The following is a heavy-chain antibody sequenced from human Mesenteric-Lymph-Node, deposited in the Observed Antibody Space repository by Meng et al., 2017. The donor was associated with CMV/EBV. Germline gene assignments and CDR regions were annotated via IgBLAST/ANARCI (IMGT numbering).Heavy chain of an antibody. CDR3: AKVRVASHWYYFDY. Sequence: SETLSLTCTVSGGSVSSGSYYWSWIRQPPGKGLEWIGYIYYSGSTNYNPSLKSRVTISVDTSKNQFSLKLSSVTAADTAVYYCAKVRVASHWYYFDYWGQGTLVTVSS. J-gene: IGHJ4*02. V-gene: IGHV4-61*01. CDR1: GGSVSSGSYY. D-gene: IGHD2-8*02. CDR2: IYYSGST.